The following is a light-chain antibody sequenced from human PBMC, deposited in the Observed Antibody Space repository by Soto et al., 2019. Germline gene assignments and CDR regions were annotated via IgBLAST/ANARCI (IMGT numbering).Light chain of an antibody. CDR2: EVN. Sequence: QSALTQPPSVSGSPGQSVTISCTGTSTDFVSYNRVSWYQQPPGTAPKLMIYEVNKRPSGVPDRFSGSKSGYTASLTVSGLQTEDEAFYYCSSSAGIYHYLVFGGGTKLTVL. V-gene: IGLV2-8*01. CDR1: STDFVSYNR. J-gene: IGLJ3*02. CDR3: SSSAGIYHYLV.